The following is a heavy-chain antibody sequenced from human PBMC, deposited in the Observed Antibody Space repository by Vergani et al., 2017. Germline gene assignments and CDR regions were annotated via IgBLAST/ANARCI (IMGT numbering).Heavy chain of an antibody. CDR3: ARDADYYDSSGHDAFDI. CDR2: IYTSGST. CDR1: GGSISSYY. D-gene: IGHD3-22*01. J-gene: IGHJ3*02. V-gene: IGHV4-4*07. Sequence: QVQLQESGPGLVKPSETLSLTCTVSGGSISSYYWSWIRQPAGKGLEWIGRIYTSGSTNYNPSLKSRVTMSVDTSKNQFSLKLSSVTAADTAVYYCARDADYYDSSGHDAFDIWGQGTMVTVSS.